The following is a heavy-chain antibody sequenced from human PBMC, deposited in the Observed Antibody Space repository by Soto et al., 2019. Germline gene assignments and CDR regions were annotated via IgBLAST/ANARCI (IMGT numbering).Heavy chain of an antibody. CDR3: ARDWEPIDY. CDR2: IKKDGSEK. CDR1: GFTFSTYW. Sequence: GGSLRLSXAASGFTFSTYWMSWVRQAPGKGLEWVANIKKDGSEKYYVDSVKGRFTISRDNAKNSLYLQMSSLRVEDTAVYFCARDWEPIDYWGQGTLVTVSS. J-gene: IGHJ4*02. V-gene: IGHV3-7*03. D-gene: IGHD1-26*01.